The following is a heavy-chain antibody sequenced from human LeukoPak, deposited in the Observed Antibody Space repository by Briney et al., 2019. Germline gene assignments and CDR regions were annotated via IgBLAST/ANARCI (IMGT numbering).Heavy chain of an antibody. Sequence: GGSLRLSCAASGFTFSSYAMSWVRQAPGKGLEWVSAISGSGGSTYYADSVKGRFTISRDNSKNTLYLQMNSLRAEDTALFYCVRASSSTWYYFDYWGQGTLVTVSS. CDR1: GFTFSSYA. CDR2: ISGSGGST. D-gene: IGHD6-13*01. V-gene: IGHV3-23*01. CDR3: VRASSSTWYYFDY. J-gene: IGHJ4*02.